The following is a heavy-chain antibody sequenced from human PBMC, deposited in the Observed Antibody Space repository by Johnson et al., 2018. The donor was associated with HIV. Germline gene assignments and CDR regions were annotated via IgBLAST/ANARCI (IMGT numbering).Heavy chain of an antibody. Sequence: QMLLVESGGGLVQPGGSLRLSCAASGFTFSSYGMHWVRQAPGKGLEWVAVISYDGSNKNYADSVKGRFTISRDNSKNTLYLQMNSLRADDTAVYYCARAKSIAIRGGAFDIWGQGTTVTVSS. V-gene: IGHV3-30*05. J-gene: IGHJ3*02. CDR3: ARAKSIAIRGGAFDI. CDR1: GFTFSSYG. D-gene: IGHD6-6*01. CDR2: ISYDGSNK.